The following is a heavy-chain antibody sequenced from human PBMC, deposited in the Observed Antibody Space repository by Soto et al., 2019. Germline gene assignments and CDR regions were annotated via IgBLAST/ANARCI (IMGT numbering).Heavy chain of an antibody. CDR3: ARGYHYYDSSGYDKWDAFDS. V-gene: IGHV3-21*01. CDR2: ISSSSSYI. Sequence: EVQLVESGGGLVKPGGSLRLSCAASGFTFSSYSMNWVRQAPGKGLEWVSSISSSSSYIYYADSVKGRFTISRDNAKNSLYRQMNSLRDEDTAVYYCARGYHYYDSSGYDKWDAFDSWGQGTMVTVSS. J-gene: IGHJ3*02. D-gene: IGHD3-22*01. CDR1: GFTFSSYS.